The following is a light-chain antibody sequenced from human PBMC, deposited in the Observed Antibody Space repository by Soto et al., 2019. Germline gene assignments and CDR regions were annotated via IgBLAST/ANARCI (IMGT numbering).Light chain of an antibody. J-gene: IGKJ4*01. CDR3: QQRYSTPLT. CDR1: QSISSY. Sequence: DIQMTQSPSSLSASVGDRVTITCRASQSISSYLNWYQQKPGKAPKLLIYAAFSLQSGVPSRFSGSASGTDFTLTISSLQPEDFATYDGQQRYSTPLTFGGGTKVDIK. V-gene: IGKV1-39*01. CDR2: AAF.